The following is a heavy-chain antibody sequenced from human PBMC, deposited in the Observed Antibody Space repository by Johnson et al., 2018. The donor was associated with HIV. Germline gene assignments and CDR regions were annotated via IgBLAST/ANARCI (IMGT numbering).Heavy chain of an antibody. CDR1: GFTVSSNY. Sequence: VQLVESGGGVVQPGGSLRLSCAASGFTVSSNYMSWVRQAPGKGLEWVSVIYSGGSTYYADSVKGRFTISRDNSKNTLYLQMNSLRAEDTAVYYCASRTGWDAFDIWGQGTMVTVSS. J-gene: IGHJ3*02. V-gene: IGHV3-53*01. CDR2: IYSGGST. CDR3: ASRTGWDAFDI. D-gene: IGHD7-27*01.